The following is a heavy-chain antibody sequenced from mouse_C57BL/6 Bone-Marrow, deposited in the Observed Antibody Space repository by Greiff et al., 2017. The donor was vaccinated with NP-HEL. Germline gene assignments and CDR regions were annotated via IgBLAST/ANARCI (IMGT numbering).Heavy chain of an antibody. D-gene: IGHD2-12*01. J-gene: IGHJ2*01. CDR2: IHPNSGST. CDR3: ARSRYYSFDY. CDR1: GYTFTSYW. Sequence: QVQLQQPGAELVKPGASVKLSCKASGYTFTSYWMHWVKQRPGQGLEWIGVIHPNSGSTNYNEKFKSKATLTVDKSSSTAYMQLSSLRSEDSAVYYCARSRYYSFDYWGQGTTLTVSS. V-gene: IGHV1-64*01.